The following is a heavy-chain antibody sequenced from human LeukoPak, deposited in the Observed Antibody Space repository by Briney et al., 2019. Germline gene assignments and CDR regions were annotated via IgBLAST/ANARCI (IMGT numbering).Heavy chain of an antibody. Sequence: ASVKVSCKASGYTFTSYDINWVRQATGQGLEGMGWMNPNSGNTGYAQKFQGRVTMTRNTSISTAYMELSSLRSVDTAVYYCTREPHAGADPLPGAWGQGTLVTVSS. D-gene: IGHD7-27*01. CDR3: TREPHAGADPLPGA. J-gene: IGHJ5*02. CDR2: MNPNSGNT. V-gene: IGHV1-8*01. CDR1: GYTFTSYD.